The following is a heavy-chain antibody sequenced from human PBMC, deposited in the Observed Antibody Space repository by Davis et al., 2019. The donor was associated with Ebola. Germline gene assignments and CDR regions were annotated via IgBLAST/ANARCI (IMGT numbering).Heavy chain of an antibody. CDR3: ARAAEGGRGNGAFDV. J-gene: IGHJ3*01. D-gene: IGHD1-1*01. Sequence: PGGSLRLSCAASGFTFSRHGMHWVRKAPGKGPEWVAFIRYAGLYTDYGDSVKGRFTISRDNSKNTMYLQMSSLRVEDTAIYYCARAAEGGRGNGAFDVWGQGTMVTVSS. CDR2: IRYAGLYT. CDR1: GFTFSRHG. V-gene: IGHV3-30*02.